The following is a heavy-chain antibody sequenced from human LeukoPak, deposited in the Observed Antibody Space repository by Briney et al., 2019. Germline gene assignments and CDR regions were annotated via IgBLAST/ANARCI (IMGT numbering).Heavy chain of an antibody. CDR1: GFTFEDYA. CDR3: ARGLYSSSP. Sequence: GGSLRLSCAASGFTFEDYAMHLVRQAPGKGLEWVSGISGSGFTYYADSVKGRFTISRDKSKNTLYLQMNSLRAEDTAVYYCARGLYSSSPWGQGTLVTVSS. CDR2: ISGSGFT. J-gene: IGHJ4*02. D-gene: IGHD6-6*01. V-gene: IGHV3-23*01.